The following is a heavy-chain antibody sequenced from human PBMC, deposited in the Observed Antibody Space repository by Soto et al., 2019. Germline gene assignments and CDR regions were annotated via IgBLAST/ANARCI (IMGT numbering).Heavy chain of an antibody. V-gene: IGHV4-4*02. CDR2: IYHGGTT. CDR1: GGSINVHNW. D-gene: IGHD4-17*01. J-gene: IGHJ4*02. Sequence: QVQLQESGPGLVKPSGTLSLTCTVSGGSINVHNWWTWVRQAPGKRLEWIGEIYHGGTTYYNPSLRSRVTISVDKSKNQFSLKVFPVTAADTAVYYCAREAYGDPFIDYWGRGTLVTVSS. CDR3: AREAYGDPFIDY.